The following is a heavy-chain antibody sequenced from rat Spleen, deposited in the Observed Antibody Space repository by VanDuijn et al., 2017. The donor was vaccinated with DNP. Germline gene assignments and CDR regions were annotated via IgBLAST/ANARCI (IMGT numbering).Heavy chain of an antibody. J-gene: IGHJ3*01. D-gene: IGHD5-1*01. CDR2: ITNSGGDA. Sequence: EVQLVESGGGLVQPGRSLKLSCAASGFPFHNYAMAWVRQAPTEGLEWIGSITNSGGDAYYRDSVKGRFTISRDNAKSTLYLQMDSLRSEDTATYYCATGSSDWFAYWGQGTLVTVSS. CDR1: GFPFHNYA. CDR3: ATGSSDWFAY. V-gene: IGHV5S23*01.